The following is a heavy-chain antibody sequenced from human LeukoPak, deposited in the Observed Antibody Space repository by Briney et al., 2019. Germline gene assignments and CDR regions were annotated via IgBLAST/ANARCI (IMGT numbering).Heavy chain of an antibody. J-gene: IGHJ6*03. CDR1: GGSISSYY. Sequence: SETLSLTCTVSGGSISSYYWSWIRQPPGKGLEWIGYIYYSGSTNYNPSLKSQVTISVDTSKNQFSLKLSSVTAADTAVYYCARVASQGYYYYMDVWGKGTTVTVSS. CDR2: IYYSGST. CDR3: ARVASQGYYYYMDV. V-gene: IGHV4-59*01.